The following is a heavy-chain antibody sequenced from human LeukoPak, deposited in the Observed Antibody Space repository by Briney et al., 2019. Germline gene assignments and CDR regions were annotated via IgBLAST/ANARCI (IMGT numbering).Heavy chain of an antibody. D-gene: IGHD6-13*01. Sequence: GGSLRLSCAASGFTFSSYAMHWVRQAPGRGLEWVSSVDGGGGGTYYADSVKGRFTISRDNSKDTLYLQMNGLRAEDTAVYFCAKQSAGSAAWYSLHYDFWGQGTLVTVSS. V-gene: IGHV3-23*01. CDR3: AKQSAGSAAWYSLHYDF. CDR2: VDGGGGGT. J-gene: IGHJ4*02. CDR1: GFTFSSYA.